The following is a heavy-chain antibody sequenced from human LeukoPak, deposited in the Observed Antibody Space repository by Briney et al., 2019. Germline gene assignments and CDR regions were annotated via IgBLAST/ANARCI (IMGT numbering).Heavy chain of an antibody. Sequence: ASVKVSCKASGYTFTGYYMHWVRQAPGQGLEWMGWINPNSGGTNYAQKFQGRATMTRDTSISTAYMELSRLRSDDTAVYYCARCLPWGALSHDDYFDYWGQGTLVTVSS. J-gene: IGHJ4*02. V-gene: IGHV1-2*02. CDR2: INPNSGGT. CDR3: ARCLPWGALSHDDYFDY. D-gene: IGHD3-16*01. CDR1: GYTFTGYY.